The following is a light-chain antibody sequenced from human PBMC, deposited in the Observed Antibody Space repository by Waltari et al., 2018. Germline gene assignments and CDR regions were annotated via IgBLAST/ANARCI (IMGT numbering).Light chain of an antibody. CDR1: NSDIGGYDY. J-gene: IGLJ3*02. CDR2: EVT. V-gene: IGLV2-8*01. Sequence: APTQPPSVSGSPGQSVTISCTGINSDIGGYDYVSWFQQHPGKAPKVMIFEVTKRPAWVSDRFSGSRSGNTASLTISGLQPEDEADYYCISYAGTNSWVFGGGTRLTVL. CDR3: ISYAGTNSWV.